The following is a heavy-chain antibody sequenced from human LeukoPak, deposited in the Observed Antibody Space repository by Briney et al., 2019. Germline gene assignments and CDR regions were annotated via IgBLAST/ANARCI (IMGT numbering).Heavy chain of an antibody. Sequence: GGSLRLSCAASGFTFSTYWRNWVRQAPGKGLEWVSIIGGVSESFYYADSVKGRFTVSRDNSKDILYLQINSLRDEDTAVYYCARRWLGDPYGMDVWGQGTTVSVSS. CDR1: GFTFSTYW. CDR3: ARRWLGDPYGMDV. D-gene: IGHD3-10*01. J-gene: IGHJ6*02. V-gene: IGHV3-23*01. CDR2: IGGVSESF.